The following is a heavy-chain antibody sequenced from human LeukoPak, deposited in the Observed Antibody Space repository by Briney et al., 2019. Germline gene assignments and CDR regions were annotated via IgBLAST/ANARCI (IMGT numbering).Heavy chain of an antibody. V-gene: IGHV4-59*01. Sequence: SETLSLTCTVSGGSISSYYWSWIRQPPGKGLEWIGYIYYSGRTNYNPSLTSLVTISVDSSKNHFSLKLSSVTAADTAVYYCARGSDYVWGSYRYTAVDWFDPWGQGTLVTVSS. CDR3: ARGSDYVWGSYRYTAVDWFDP. CDR2: IYYSGRT. D-gene: IGHD3-16*02. J-gene: IGHJ5*02. CDR1: GGSISSYY.